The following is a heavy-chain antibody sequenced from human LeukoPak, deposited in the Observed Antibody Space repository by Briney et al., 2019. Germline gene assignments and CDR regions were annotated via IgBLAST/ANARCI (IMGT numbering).Heavy chain of an antibody. Sequence: GGSLRLSCEASGFTFSNAWMNWVRQAPGKGLEWVGRIKSKTDGGTTEYAAPVKGRFTISRDDSKNTLYLQMNSLKTEDTAVYYCTTDSLITPPKHIDYWGQGTLVTVSS. CDR3: TTDSLITPPKHIDY. V-gene: IGHV3-15*01. D-gene: IGHD3-16*01. J-gene: IGHJ4*02. CDR2: IKSKTDGGTT. CDR1: GFTFSNAW.